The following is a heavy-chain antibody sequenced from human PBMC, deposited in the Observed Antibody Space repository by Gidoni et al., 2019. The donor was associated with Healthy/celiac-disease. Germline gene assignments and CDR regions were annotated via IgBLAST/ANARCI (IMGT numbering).Heavy chain of an antibody. Sequence: EVQLVESGGGLVQPVGSLSLSCAASGFTFSSYAISWVRQAPGKGLEWVSAISGGGGSTYYADSVKGRFTISRDNSKNTLYLQMNSLRAEDTAVYYCAKLIGYCSGGSCFDAFDIWGQGTMVTVSS. CDR1: GFTFSSYA. CDR3: AKLIGYCSGGSCFDAFDI. CDR2: ISGGGGST. V-gene: IGHV3-23*04. J-gene: IGHJ3*02. D-gene: IGHD2-15*01.